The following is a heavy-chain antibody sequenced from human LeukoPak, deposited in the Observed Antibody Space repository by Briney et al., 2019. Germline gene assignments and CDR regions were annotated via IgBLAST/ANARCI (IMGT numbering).Heavy chain of an antibody. V-gene: IGHV1-2*02. Sequence: GPSVKVSCKASGYTFTGYYMHWVRQAPGQGLEWMRWINPNSGGTNYAQKFQGRVTMTRDTSISTAYMELSRLRSDDTAVYYCARDREWLRCRGPFDYWGQGTLVTVSS. J-gene: IGHJ4*02. CDR2: INPNSGGT. CDR3: ARDREWLRCRGPFDY. CDR1: GYTFTGYY. D-gene: IGHD5-12*01.